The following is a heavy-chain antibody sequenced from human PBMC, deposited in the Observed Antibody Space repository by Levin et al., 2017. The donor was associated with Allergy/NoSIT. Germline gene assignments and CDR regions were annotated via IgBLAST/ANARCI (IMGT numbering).Heavy chain of an antibody. J-gene: IGHJ3*02. CDR1: GYTFDFYG. V-gene: IGHV1-18*01. CDR3: AREMAETAADTFDI. D-gene: IGHD2-8*01. CDR2: ISPYNGNT. Sequence: GGSLRLSCKASGYTFDFYGLSWVRQAPGQGLEWMGWISPYNGNTKSSPPLLFRVPMTADTSTSTAYMELRSLRSDDTAVYYCAREMAETAADTFDIWGQGTMVIVSS.